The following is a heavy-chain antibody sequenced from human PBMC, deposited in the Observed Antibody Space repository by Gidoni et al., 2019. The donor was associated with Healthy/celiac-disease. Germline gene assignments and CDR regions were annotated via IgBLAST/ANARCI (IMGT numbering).Heavy chain of an antibody. CDR2: INPNSGGT. Sequence: QVQLVQSGAEVKKPGASVKVSCKASGYTFTVYYMHWVRQAPGQGLEWMGWINPNSGGTNEAKNFRGRVTMTRDTPISTAYRGWGRRRSNDTAVYYGGRDRSIEARGGGWFDPWGQGTLVTVSS. J-gene: IGHJ5*02. CDR1: GYTFTVYY. CDR3: GRDRSIEARGGGWFDP. D-gene: IGHD6-6*01. V-gene: IGHV1-2*02.